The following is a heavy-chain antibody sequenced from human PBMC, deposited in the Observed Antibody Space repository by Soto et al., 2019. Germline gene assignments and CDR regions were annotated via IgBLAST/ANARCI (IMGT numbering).Heavy chain of an antibody. CDR1: GFTFSSYE. CDR3: ARFSSPGY. J-gene: IGHJ4*02. Sequence: EVQLVESGGGLVQPGGSLRLSCAASGFTFSSYEMNWVRQAPGKGLEWVSYISSIATTIFYADSVKGRFTLSRDNAKNSLYLQMNSLRAEDTAVYYCARFSSPGYWGQGTLVTVSS. V-gene: IGHV3-48*03. CDR2: ISSIATTI.